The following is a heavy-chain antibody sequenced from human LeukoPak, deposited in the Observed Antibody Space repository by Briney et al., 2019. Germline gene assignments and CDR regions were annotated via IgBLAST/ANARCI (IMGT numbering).Heavy chain of an antibody. CDR1: GYSISSGYY. Sequence: SETLSLTCTVSGYSISSGYYWGWIRQPPGKGLEWIGSIYHSGSTYYNPSLKSRVTMSIDTSKNQFSLMLYSVTAADTAVYYCARDYLYDYVWGRTFDYWGQGTLVTVSS. D-gene: IGHD3-16*01. J-gene: IGHJ4*02. V-gene: IGHV4-38-2*02. CDR2: IYHSGST. CDR3: ARDYLYDYVWGRTFDY.